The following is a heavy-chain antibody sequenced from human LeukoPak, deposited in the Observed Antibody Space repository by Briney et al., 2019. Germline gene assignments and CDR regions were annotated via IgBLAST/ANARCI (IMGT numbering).Heavy chain of an antibody. CDR2: IYYSGST. J-gene: IGHJ4*02. Sequence: SETLSLTCTVSGGSISSHYWSWIRQPPGKGLEWIGHIYYSGSTNYNPSLKSRVTIPVDTSKNQFSLKLSSVTAADTAVYYCARDLGYWGQGTLVTVSS. V-gene: IGHV4-59*11. CDR3: ARDLGY. CDR1: GGSISSHY.